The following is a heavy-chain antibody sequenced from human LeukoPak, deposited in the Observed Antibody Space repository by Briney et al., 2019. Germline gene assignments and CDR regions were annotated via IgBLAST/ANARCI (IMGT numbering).Heavy chain of an antibody. D-gene: IGHD3-10*02. Sequence: GGSLRLSCTVSGFTVSTNSMSWVRQAPGKGLEWVSFIYSGGNTHYSDSVKGRFTISRDNSKNTLYLQMNSLRAEDTAVYYCAELGITMIGGVWGKGTTVTISS. J-gene: IGHJ6*04. CDR1: GFTVSTNS. V-gene: IGHV3-66*01. CDR2: IYSGGNT. CDR3: AELGITMIGGV.